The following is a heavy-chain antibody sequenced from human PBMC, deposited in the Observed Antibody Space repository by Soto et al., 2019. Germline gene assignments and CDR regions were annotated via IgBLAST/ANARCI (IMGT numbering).Heavy chain of an antibody. V-gene: IGHV3-7*03. CDR1: GFTFSSYW. CDR2: IKQDGSEK. J-gene: IGHJ6*02. D-gene: IGHD2-2*01. Sequence: PGGSLRLSCAASGFTFSSYWMSWVRQAPGKGLEWVANIKQDGSEKYYVDSVKGRFTISRDNAKNSLYLQMNSLRAEDTAVYYCARDGAPRVVVPAAMWYYYGMDVWGQGTTVTVSS. CDR3: ARDGAPRVVVPAAMWYYYGMDV.